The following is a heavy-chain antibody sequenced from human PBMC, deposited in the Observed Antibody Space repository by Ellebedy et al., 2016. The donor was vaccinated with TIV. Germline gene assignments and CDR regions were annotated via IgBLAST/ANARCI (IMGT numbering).Heavy chain of an antibody. CDR3: ARDFHDYGIYPFDV. CDR1: GDSISDGGYY. CDR2: IYYSGRT. J-gene: IGHJ3*01. V-gene: IGHV4-31*03. D-gene: IGHD4-17*01. Sequence: LRLSCSVSGDSISDGGYYWGWIRQPPGKALEWIGHIYYSGRTYYNPFLESRVDLSVDTSKNQFSLRMTSVTAADTAIYYCARDFHDYGIYPFDVWGQGIMVTVSS.